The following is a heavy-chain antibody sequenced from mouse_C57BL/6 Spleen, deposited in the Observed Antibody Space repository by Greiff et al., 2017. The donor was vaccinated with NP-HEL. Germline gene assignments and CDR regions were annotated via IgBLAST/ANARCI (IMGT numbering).Heavy chain of an antibody. V-gene: IGHV5-17*01. J-gene: IGHJ2*01. CDR3: ASTMVTTGFDY. D-gene: IGHD2-2*01. CDR1: GFTFSDYG. CDR2: ISSGSSTI. Sequence: EVQRVESGGGLVKPGGSLKLSCAASGFTFSDYGMHWVRQAPEKGLEWVAYISSGSSTIYYADTVKGRFTISRDNAKNTLFLQMTSLRSENTAMYYCASTMVTTGFDYWGQGTTLTVSS.